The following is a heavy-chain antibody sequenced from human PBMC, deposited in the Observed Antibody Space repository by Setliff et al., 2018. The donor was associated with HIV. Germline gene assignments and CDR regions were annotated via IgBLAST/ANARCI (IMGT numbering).Heavy chain of an antibody. CDR2: INPNMGDT. D-gene: IGHD3-9*01. Sequence: VASVKVSCKASGYKFTGHHIQWMRQAPGQGLEWMGRINPNMGDTRYAQKFQGRIIMTRDTSINTVYMELSSLTSDDTALYYCARQDIPTGYYLFDYWGQGTQVTVSS. V-gene: IGHV1-2*06. CDR1: GYKFTGHH. J-gene: IGHJ4*02. CDR3: ARQDIPTGYYLFDY.